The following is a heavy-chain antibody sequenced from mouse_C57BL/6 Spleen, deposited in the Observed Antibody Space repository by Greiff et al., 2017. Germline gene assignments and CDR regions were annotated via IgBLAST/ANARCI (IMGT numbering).Heavy chain of an antibody. J-gene: IGHJ4*01. CDR1: GYTFTSYW. V-gene: IGHV1-69*01. D-gene: IGHD1-1*01. CDR2: IDPSDSYT. Sequence: VQLQQPGAELVMPGASVKLSCKASGYTFTSYWMHWVKQRPGQGLEWIGEIDPSDSYTNYNQKFKGKSTLTVDKSSSTAYMQLSSLTSEDSAVYYCARDRNYGSSPYYAMDYWGQGTSVTVSS. CDR3: ARDRNYGSSPYYAMDY.